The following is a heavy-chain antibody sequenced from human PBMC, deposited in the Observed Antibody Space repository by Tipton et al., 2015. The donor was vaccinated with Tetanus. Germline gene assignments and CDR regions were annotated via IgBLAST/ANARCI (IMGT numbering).Heavy chain of an antibody. Sequence: GSLRLSCAASGFTFSSYWMSWVRQAPGKGLEWVANIKQDGSEKYYVDSVKGRFTISRDNAKNSLYLQINSLRVEDTAVYYCARDSYDFWSGYYTGSSYFDYWGQGTLVTVSS. J-gene: IGHJ4*02. V-gene: IGHV3-7*01. CDR3: ARDSYDFWSGYYTGSSYFDY. CDR1: GFTFSSYW. D-gene: IGHD3-3*01. CDR2: IKQDGSEK.